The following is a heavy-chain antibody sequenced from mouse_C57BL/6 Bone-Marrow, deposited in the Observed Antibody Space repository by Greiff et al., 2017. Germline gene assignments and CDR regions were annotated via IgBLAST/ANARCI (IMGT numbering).Heavy chain of an antibody. V-gene: IGHV1-64*01. CDR2: IHPNCGSP. Sequence: VQLQQPGAELVKPGASVQLSCKASGYTFTSYCMHLVKQRPGQGLEWIGMIHPNCGSPNYNEKFKITATLTVDKSSRTAYMQLSSLTSENSAVYYCAGYDYTWYFDVWGTGTTVTVSS. CDR3: AGYDYTWYFDV. D-gene: IGHD2-4*01. CDR1: GYTFTSYC. J-gene: IGHJ1*03.